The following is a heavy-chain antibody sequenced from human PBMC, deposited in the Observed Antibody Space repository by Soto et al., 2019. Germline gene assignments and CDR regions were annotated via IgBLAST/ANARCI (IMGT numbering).Heavy chain of an antibody. CDR2: IYYSGST. Sequence: TLSLTCNVSGGSISSYYWSWIRQPPGKGLEWIGYIYYSGSTNYNPSLKSRVTISVDTSKNQFSLKLSSVTAADTAVYYCARESAGYDILNGYYNYYGMDVWGQGTTVTVSS. J-gene: IGHJ6*02. D-gene: IGHD3-9*01. V-gene: IGHV4-59*01. CDR1: GGSISSYY. CDR3: ARESAGYDILNGYYNYYGMDV.